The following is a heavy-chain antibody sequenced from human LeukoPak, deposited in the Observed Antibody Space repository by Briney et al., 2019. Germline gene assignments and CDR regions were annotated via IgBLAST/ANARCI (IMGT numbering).Heavy chain of an antibody. V-gene: IGHV1-8*01. CDR3: ARGGTSSPVGY. J-gene: IGHJ4*02. Sequence: GASVKVSCKASGYTFSSYDINWVRHATGQGLEWMGWMIPNSGYTGYAQKFQGRVTMTTNTSISTAYMELSSLRSEDTAVYYGARGGTSSPVGYWGQRTLVTVSS. CDR1: GYTFSSYD. D-gene: IGHD2-2*01. CDR2: MIPNSGYT.